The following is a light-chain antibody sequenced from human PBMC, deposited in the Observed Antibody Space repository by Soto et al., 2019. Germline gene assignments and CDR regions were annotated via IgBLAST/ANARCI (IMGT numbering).Light chain of an antibody. CDR2: AAS. J-gene: IGKJ5*01. CDR1: QSISSS. Sequence: DIQMTQSPSSVSASVGDRVTITCRASQSISSSLAWYQQKPGPVPKLLIYAASSLQSGVPSKFSGSGAGTEFTLSITRLQPEDFGTYYCQQCDSFPITFGQGTRLEIK. CDR3: QQCDSFPIT. V-gene: IGKV1-12*01.